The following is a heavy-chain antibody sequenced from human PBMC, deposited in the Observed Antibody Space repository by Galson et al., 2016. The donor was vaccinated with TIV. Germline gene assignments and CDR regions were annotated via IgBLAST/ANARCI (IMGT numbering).Heavy chain of an antibody. D-gene: IGHD3-16*01. CDR1: GDSVSSTSAA. V-gene: IGHV6-1*01. Sequence: CAISGDSVSSTSAAWNWIRQSPSRGLEWLGRTYYRSTWHNDYAASLKRRITINPDTSKNQFSLQLNSVTPEDTAVYYCARATPSVFGIIMTLDSWGQGTLVTVSS. J-gene: IGHJ4*02. CDR3: ARATPSVFGIIMTLDS. CDR2: TYYRSTWHN.